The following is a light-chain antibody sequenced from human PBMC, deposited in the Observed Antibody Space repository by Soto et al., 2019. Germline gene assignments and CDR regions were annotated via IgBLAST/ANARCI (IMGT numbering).Light chain of an antibody. CDR1: QSISHY. V-gene: IGKV1-39*01. Sequence: DIQMTQSPSSLSASVGDRVTITCRARQSISHYVNWYQHKPGKAPKLLISAASTLQSGVPSRFSGSGAGTDFTLSISSLQPADFAADYCQQTSSTPCTCGKGTKVEIK. J-gene: IGKJ1*01. CDR3: QQTSSTPCT. CDR2: AAS.